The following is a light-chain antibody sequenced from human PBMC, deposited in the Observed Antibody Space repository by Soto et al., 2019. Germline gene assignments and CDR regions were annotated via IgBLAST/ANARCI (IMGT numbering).Light chain of an antibody. CDR2: AAS. CDR1: QGISSW. CDR3: QQRSNWPPFT. V-gene: IGKV1-12*01. J-gene: IGKJ3*01. Sequence: DIQMTQSPSSVSASVGDRVTITCRATQGISSWLAWYQQKPGKAPKLLIYAASSLQSGVPSRFSGSGSGTDFTLTINSLEPEDFAVYYCQQRSNWPPFTFGPGTKVDIK.